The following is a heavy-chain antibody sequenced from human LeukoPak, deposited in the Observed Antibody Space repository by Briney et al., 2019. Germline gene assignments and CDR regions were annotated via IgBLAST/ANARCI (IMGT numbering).Heavy chain of an antibody. J-gene: IGHJ6*02. Sequence: ASVKVSCKASGYTFTGYYMHWVRQAPGQGLEWMGWINPNSGGTNYAQKFQGRVTMTRDTSISTAYMELSRLRSDDTAVYYCARETDFWSGYPTKSYYYYGMDVWGQGTTVTVSS. CDR3: ARETDFWSGYPTKSYYYYGMDV. CDR2: INPNSGGT. CDR1: GYTFTGYY. D-gene: IGHD3-3*01. V-gene: IGHV1-2*02.